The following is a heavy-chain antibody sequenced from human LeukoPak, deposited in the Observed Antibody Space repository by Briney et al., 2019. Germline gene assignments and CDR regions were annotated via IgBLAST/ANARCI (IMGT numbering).Heavy chain of an antibody. J-gene: IGHJ2*01. CDR1: GGSIRNYY. Sequence: SETLSLTCTVSGGSIRNYYWSWIRQPPGKGLEWIGYIYYSGSTNYNPSLKSRVTISVDTSKSQFSLKLSSVTAADTAVYYCARVYYSSSYDYWYFDLWGRGTLVTVSS. CDR2: IYYSGST. D-gene: IGHD6-13*01. CDR3: ARVYYSSSYDYWYFDL. V-gene: IGHV4-59*12.